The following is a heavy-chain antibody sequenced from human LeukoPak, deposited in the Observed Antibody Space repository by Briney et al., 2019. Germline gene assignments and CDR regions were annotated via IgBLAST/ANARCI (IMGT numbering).Heavy chain of an antibody. CDR1: GYTFTGYY. D-gene: IGHD3-22*01. V-gene: IGHV1-2*02. J-gene: IGHJ4*02. CDR2: INPNSGGT. Sequence: AASVKVSCKASGYTFTGYYMHWVRQAPGQGLEWMGWINPNSGGTNYAQKFQGRVTMTRDTSISTAYMELSRLRSDDTAVYYCARDPGSYYYDSSGCDWGQGTLVTVSS. CDR3: ARDPGSYYYDSSGCD.